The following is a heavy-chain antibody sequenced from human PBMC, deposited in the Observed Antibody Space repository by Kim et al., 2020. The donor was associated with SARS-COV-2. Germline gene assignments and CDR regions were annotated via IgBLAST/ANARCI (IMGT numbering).Heavy chain of an antibody. CDR1: GVSIGSDY. CDR3: ARLYCSGRNCYPEYFDY. J-gene: IGHJ4*01. CDR2: IYYSGST. D-gene: IGHD2-15*01. V-gene: IGHV4-59*08. Sequence: SETLSLTCTVSGVSIGSDYWSWIRQSPGQGLEWIGYIYYSGSTNYNPSLKSRITISVDTSKNQFSLKLSSVTAADTAVYYCARLYCSGRNCYPEYFDYWG.